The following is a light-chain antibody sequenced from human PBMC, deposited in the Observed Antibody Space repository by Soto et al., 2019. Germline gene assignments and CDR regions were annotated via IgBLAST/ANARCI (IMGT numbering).Light chain of an antibody. CDR3: DSYTSSETRV. CDR2: EVT. J-gene: IGLJ2*01. V-gene: IGLV2-14*01. Sequence: QSALTQPASVSGSPGQSITISCTGTSSDVGGYQRVSWYQQHPGKAPKLMIYEVTNRPSGVSNRFSGSKSGNTASLTISGLQAEDEADYYCDSYTSSETRVFGGGTKVTVL. CDR1: SSDVGGYQR.